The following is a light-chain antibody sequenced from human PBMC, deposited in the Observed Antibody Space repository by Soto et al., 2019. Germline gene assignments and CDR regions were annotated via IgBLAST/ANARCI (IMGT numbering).Light chain of an antibody. CDR2: AAS. CDR3: QKYNSAPRT. J-gene: IGKJ1*01. Sequence: DIQMTQSPSSLSASVGDRVTITCRASQGISNYLAWYQQKAGKVTKLPIYAASTLQSGVPSRFSGSGSGTDFTLTISSLQPEDVATYYCQKYNSAPRTFGQGTKVEIK. V-gene: IGKV1-27*01. CDR1: QGISNY.